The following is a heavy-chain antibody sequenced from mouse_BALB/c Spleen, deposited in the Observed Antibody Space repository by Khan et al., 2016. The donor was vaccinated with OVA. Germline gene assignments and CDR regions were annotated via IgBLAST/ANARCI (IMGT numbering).Heavy chain of an antibody. J-gene: IGHJ4*01. Sequence: QIQLVQSGPELKKPGETVKISCKASGYTFTNSGMNWVKQAPGKGLKWMGWINTYTGEPTYDDDFKGRFAFSLETSASTAYLLINNLKSEDTATYFCARPPYFSYVLVYWGQGTSVTVSS. CDR1: GYTFTNSG. D-gene: IGHD2-10*01. V-gene: IGHV9-3-1*01. CDR2: INTYTGEP. CDR3: ARPPYFSYVLVY.